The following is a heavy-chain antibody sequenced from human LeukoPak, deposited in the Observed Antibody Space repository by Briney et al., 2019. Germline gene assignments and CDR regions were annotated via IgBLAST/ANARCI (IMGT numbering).Heavy chain of an antibody. V-gene: IGHV4-34*01. CDR3: ARSIRRDGYNFDY. CDR2: INHSGST. CDR1: GGSFSGYY. Sequence: KPSETLSLTCAVYGGSFSGYYWSWIRQPPGKGLEWIGEINHSGSTNYNPSLKSRVTISVDTSKNQFSLKLSSVTAADTVVYYCARSIRRDGYNFDYWGQGTLVTVSS. J-gene: IGHJ4*02. D-gene: IGHD5-24*01.